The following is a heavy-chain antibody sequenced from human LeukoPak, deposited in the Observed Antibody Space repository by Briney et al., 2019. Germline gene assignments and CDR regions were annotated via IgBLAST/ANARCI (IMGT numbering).Heavy chain of an antibody. D-gene: IGHD1-1*01. Sequence: GASLRLSCAASTFTFSSYTMTWFRQPPGKGLEWVSAISGSGGSTYYADSVKGRFTISRDNSKNTLYLQMNSLRAEDTAVYYCAKKSSSRNSYYYYGMDVWGQGTTVTVSS. V-gene: IGHV3-23*01. CDR1: TFTFSSYT. CDR2: ISGSGGST. CDR3: AKKSSSRNSYYYYGMDV. J-gene: IGHJ6*02.